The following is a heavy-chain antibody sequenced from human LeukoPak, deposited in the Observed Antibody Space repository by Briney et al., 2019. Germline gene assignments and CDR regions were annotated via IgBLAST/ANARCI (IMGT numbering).Heavy chain of an antibody. CDR2: ISAYNGNT. J-gene: IGHJ5*02. D-gene: IGHD5-12*01. CDR1: GYTFTSCG. CDR3: ARGRYSGYDSPNWFDP. Sequence: ASVKVSCKASGYTFTSCGISWVRQAPGQGLEWMGWISAYNGNTNYAQKLQGRVTMTTDTSTSTAYMELRSLRSDDTAVYYCARGRYSGYDSPNWFDPWGQGTLVTVSS. V-gene: IGHV1-18*01.